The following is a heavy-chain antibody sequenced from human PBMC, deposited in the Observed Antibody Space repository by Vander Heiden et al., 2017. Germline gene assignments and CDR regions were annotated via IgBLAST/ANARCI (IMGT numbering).Heavy chain of an antibody. V-gene: IGHV3-11*01. CDR3: AREPPLSGDDYYYGMDV. D-gene: IGHD3-10*01. CDR1: GFTFSTYS. Sequence: QVQLVESGGGLVKPGGSLRLSCAASGFTFSTYSMSWIRQAPGKGLEWVSYISSSGSTIYYADSVKGRFTISRDNAKNSLYLQMNSLRAEDTAVYYCAREPPLSGDDYYYGMDVWGQGTTVTVSS. CDR2: ISSSGSTI. J-gene: IGHJ6*02.